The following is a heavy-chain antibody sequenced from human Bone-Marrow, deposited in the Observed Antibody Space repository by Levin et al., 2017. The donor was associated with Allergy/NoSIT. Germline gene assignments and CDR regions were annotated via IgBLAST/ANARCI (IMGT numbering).Heavy chain of an antibody. Sequence: PGGSLRLSCAASGFTFSSYSMNWVRQAPGKGLEWVSSISSSSSYIYYADSVKGRFTISRDNAKNSLYLQMNSLRAEDTAVYYCARGIAAFDAFDIWGQGTMVTVSS. CDR1: GFTFSSYS. J-gene: IGHJ3*02. CDR2: ISSSSSYI. V-gene: IGHV3-21*01. CDR3: ARGIAAFDAFDI. D-gene: IGHD6-6*01.